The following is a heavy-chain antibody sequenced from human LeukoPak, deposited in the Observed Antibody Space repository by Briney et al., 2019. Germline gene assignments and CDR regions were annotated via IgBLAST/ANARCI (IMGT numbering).Heavy chain of an antibody. D-gene: IGHD5-24*01. CDR3: ARIRDGYNDAYDI. V-gene: IGHV1-46*01. J-gene: IGHJ3*02. CDR2: INPGGDNT. Sequence: ASVKVSCKASGYTFTNYYIHWVRQAPGQGLEWMGLINPGGDNTNYAQNFQGRVTMTRDTSASTVHMDLSSLRSEDTAIYYCARIRDGYNDAYDIWGQGTVVTVPS. CDR1: GYTFTNYY.